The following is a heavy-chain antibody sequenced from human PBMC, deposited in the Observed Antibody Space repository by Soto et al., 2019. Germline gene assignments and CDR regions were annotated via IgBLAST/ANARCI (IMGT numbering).Heavy chain of an antibody. V-gene: IGHV4-39*01. D-gene: IGHD2-15*01. J-gene: IGHJ4*02. CDR2: IYYTGNT. CDR3: VRQPNRPLSGDD. CDR1: GASISSPTYY. Sequence: QMQESGPGLVKPSETLSLTCTVSGASISSPTYYWGWIRQSPGKGLEWIGSIYYTGNTHYSPYRRARVTLSVDTSKMQFSLSLTSVTAADPAIYYCVRQPNRPLSGDDWSQGTLVTVSS.